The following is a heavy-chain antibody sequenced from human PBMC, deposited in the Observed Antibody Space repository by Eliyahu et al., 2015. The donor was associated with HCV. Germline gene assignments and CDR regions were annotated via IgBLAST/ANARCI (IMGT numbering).Heavy chain of an antibody. CDR3: ARGRIARLPAAPNFDF. D-gene: IGHD2-2*01. V-gene: IGHV4-34*02. CDR2: VNDRGHT. J-gene: IGHJ4*02. CDR1: GGSFRDFS. Sequence: QVQLKQWGAGLLQPSETLSLTCAVYGGSFRDFSWPWIRQSPGTGLEWIGEVNDRGHTNYNPSLKSRVTISVDTSKKQFSLKLTSLTAADTAVYYCARGRIARLPAAPNFDFWGQGTPVTVSS.